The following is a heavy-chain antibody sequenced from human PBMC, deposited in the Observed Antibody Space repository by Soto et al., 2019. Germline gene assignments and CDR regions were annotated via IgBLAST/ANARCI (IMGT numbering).Heavy chain of an antibody. CDR1: GFMFSRYA. Sequence: QVQLVESGGGVVPPGRSLRLSCAASGFMFSRYAMHWVRQAPGKGLEWVAVISKDGSVIYYADSVKGRFTISRDKSKNMVYLQLNRLRDEETATIYGARSRSGAVPDSFAYWGQGTLGTVAS. J-gene: IGHJ4*02. CDR2: ISKDGSVI. V-gene: IGHV3-30*04. D-gene: IGHD3-10*01. CDR3: ARSRSGAVPDSFAY.